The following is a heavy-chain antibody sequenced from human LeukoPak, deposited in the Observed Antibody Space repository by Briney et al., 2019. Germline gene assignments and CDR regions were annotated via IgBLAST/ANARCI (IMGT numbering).Heavy chain of an antibody. CDR2: MNPNSGNT. J-gene: IGHJ4*02. V-gene: IGHV1-8*03. CDR3: ARGMDSYGYDY. D-gene: IGHD5-18*01. Sequence: GASVKVSCKASGYTFTSYDINWVRQATGQGLEWMGWMNPNSGNTGYAQKFQGRVTITRNTSTSTAYMELSSLRSEDTAVYYCARGMDSYGYDYWGQGTLVTVSS. CDR1: GYTFTSYD.